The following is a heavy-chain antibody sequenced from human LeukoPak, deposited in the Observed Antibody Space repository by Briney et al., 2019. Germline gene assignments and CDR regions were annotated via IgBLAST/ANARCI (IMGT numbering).Heavy chain of an antibody. CDR1: GGSVSNSRYY. J-gene: IGHJ5*02. CDR2: IYYSGST. V-gene: IGHV4-39*07. D-gene: IGHD6-13*01. Sequence: SETLSLTCTVTGGSVSNSRYYWGWIRQPPGKGLDWIGNIYYSGSTYYNLSLKSRLTISVDTSKNQFSLKLSSVTAADTAVYYCARDGGSSWYRLRSWFDPWGQGTLVTVSS. CDR3: ARDGGSSWYRLRSWFDP.